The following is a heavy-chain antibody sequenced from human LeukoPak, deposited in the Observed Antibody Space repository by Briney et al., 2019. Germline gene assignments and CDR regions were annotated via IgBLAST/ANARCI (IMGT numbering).Heavy chain of an antibody. CDR3: ARRGYSYGVGD. J-gene: IGHJ4*02. CDR2: IYPGDSDT. D-gene: IGHD5-12*01. CDR1: GYSFSNYW. V-gene: IGHV5-51*01. Sequence: GESLKISCKDSGYSFSNYWIGWVRQMPGKGLEWMGIIYPGDSDTRYSPSFQGQVTISADTSTSTAYLRWSSLKASDTAMYYCARRGYSYGVGDWGQGTLVTVSS.